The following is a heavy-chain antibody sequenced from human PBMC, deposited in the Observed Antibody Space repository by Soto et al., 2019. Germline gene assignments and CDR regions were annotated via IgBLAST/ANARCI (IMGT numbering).Heavy chain of an antibody. CDR2: INLNSGGT. Sequence: GASVKVSCKASGYTFTGYYMHWVRQAPGQGLEWMGWINLNSGGTNYAQKFQGWVTLTRDTSISTAYMELSRLRSDDTAVYYCAREPVYNYDILTGYVGYYYYGMDVWGQGTTVTVSS. CDR1: GYTFTGYY. J-gene: IGHJ6*02. D-gene: IGHD3-9*01. CDR3: AREPVYNYDILTGYVGYYYYGMDV. V-gene: IGHV1-2*04.